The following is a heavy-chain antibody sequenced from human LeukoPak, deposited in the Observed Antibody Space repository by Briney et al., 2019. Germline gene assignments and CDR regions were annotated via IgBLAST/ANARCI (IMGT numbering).Heavy chain of an antibody. CDR3: ARARTQLGIFDY. D-gene: IGHD7-27*01. V-gene: IGHV4-30-2*01. J-gene: IGHJ4*02. CDR2: IYHSGST. Sequence: PSETLSLTCTVSGGSISSGGYYWSWIRQPPGKGLEWIGYIYHSGSTYYNPSLKSRVTISVDRSKNQFSLKLSSVTAADTAVYYCARARTQLGIFDYWGQGTLVTVSS. CDR1: GGSISSGGYY.